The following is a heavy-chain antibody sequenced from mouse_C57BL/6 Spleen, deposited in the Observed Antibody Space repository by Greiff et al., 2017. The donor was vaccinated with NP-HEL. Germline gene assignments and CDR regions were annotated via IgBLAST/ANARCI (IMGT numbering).Heavy chain of an antibody. J-gene: IGHJ2*01. Sequence: EVQLQQSGAELARPGASVKLSCKASGYTFTSYGISWVKQRTGQGLEWIGWIDPENGDTEYASKFQGKATITADTSSNTAYLQLSSLTSEDTAVYYCTTGSGYDYWGQGTTLTVSS. D-gene: IGHD3-2*02. CDR1: GYTFTSYG. V-gene: IGHV14-4*01. CDR2: IDPENGDT. CDR3: TTGSGYDY.